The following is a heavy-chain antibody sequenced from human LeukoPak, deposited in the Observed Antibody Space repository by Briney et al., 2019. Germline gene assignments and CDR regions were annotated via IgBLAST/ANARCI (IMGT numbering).Heavy chain of an antibody. CDR1: GGSFSGYY. Sequence: SETLSLTCAVYGGSFSGYYWSWIRQPPGKGLEWIGEINHSGSTNYNPSLKSRVTISVDTSKNQFSLKLSSVTAADTAVYFCARLVGATLYMDVWGKGTTVTVSS. CDR3: ARLVGATLYMDV. D-gene: IGHD1-26*01. CDR2: INHSGST. J-gene: IGHJ6*03. V-gene: IGHV4-34*01.